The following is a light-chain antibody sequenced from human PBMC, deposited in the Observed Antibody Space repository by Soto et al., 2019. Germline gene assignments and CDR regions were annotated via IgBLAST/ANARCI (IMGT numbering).Light chain of an antibody. CDR2: GTS. V-gene: IGKV3-20*01. CDR1: PSVTNF. J-gene: IGKJ3*01. CDR3: QYYGGSFT. Sequence: EIVLTQSPATLSLSPGERATLSCRASPSVTNFLAWYQQKPGQAPRLLIYGTSSRGTGIPDRFSGSGSGTDFTLTISRLEPEDFAVYFCQYYGGSFTFGPGTKVEIK.